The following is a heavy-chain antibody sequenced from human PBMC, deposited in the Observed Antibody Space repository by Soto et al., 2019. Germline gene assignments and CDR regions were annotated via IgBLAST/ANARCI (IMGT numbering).Heavy chain of an antibody. J-gene: IGHJ6*02. CDR3: ARPLDHYYYYGMDL. CDR1: GGYFSGYY. Sequence: PSETLSLTWAVYGGYFSGYYWSWIRQPPGKGLEWVGEINHSGSTNYNPSLKSRVTISVDTSTTQFSLKLSSVTAADTAVYYCARPLDHYYYYGMDLWGQGTPVTVSS. D-gene: IGHD3-3*02. V-gene: IGHV4-34*01. CDR2: INHSGST.